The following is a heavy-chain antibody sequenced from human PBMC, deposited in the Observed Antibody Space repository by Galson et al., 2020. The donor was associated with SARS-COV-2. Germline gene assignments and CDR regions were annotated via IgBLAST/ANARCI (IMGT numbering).Heavy chain of an antibody. V-gene: IGHV4-61*02. J-gene: IGHJ4*02. CDR3: ARGSRDGYNQEDY. Sequence: SETLSLTCTVSGGSISSGSYYWSWIRQPAGKGLEWIGRIYTSGSTNYNPSLKSRVTISVDTSKNQFSLKLSSVTAADTAVYYCARGSRDGYNQEDYWGQGTLVTVSS. CDR1: GGSISSGSYY. D-gene: IGHD5-12*01. CDR2: IYTSGST.